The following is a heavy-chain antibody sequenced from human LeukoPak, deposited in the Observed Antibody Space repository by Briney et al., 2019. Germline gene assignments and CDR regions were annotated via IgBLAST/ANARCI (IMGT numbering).Heavy chain of an antibody. CDR3: ARETPALVITPYYYGMDV. CDR1: GVSISSYD. V-gene: IGHV4-59*01. CDR2: IYYSGST. D-gene: IGHD4-11*01. J-gene: IGHJ6*02. Sequence: PSGTLSLTCAVSGVSISSYDWSWVRQPPGKGLEWTGYIYYSGSTKYNPSLKSRVTISVVTSKNQFSLKLSTVTAADTAVYYCARETPALVITPYYYGMDVWGQGTTVTVSS.